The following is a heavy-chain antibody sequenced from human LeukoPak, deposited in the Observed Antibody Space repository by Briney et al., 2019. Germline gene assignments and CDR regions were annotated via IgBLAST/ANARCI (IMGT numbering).Heavy chain of an antibody. CDR1: GGSFSGYY. CDR3: ARGNGGDYDYVWGSYPLPVY. J-gene: IGHJ4*02. D-gene: IGHD3-16*02. Sequence: PSETLSLTCAVYGGSFSGYYWSWIRQPPGKGLEWIGEINHSGSTNYNPSLKSRVTISVDTSKNQFPLKLSSVTAADTAVYYCARGNGGDYDYVWGSYPLPVYWGQGTLVTVSS. V-gene: IGHV4-34*01. CDR2: INHSGST.